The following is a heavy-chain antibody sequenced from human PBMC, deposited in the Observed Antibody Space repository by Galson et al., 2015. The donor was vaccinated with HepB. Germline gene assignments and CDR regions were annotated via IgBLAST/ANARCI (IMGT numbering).Heavy chain of an antibody. CDR1: GFTFNSYG. CDR3: AKGFTRGSCTGELCSYYYFYMDV. D-gene: IGHD2-8*02. V-gene: IGHV3-30*18. CDR2: ISYDGRDK. Sequence: SLRLSCAASGFTFNSYGIHWVRQAPGKGLEWVALISYDGRDKYYADSVQGRFVISRDNSKNTLSLQMNSLRREDTAVYYCAKGFTRGSCTGELCSYYYFYMDVWGKGTTVTVS. J-gene: IGHJ6*03.